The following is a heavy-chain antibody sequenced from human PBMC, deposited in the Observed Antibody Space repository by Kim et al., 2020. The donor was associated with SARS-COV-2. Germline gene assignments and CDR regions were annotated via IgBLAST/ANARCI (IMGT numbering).Heavy chain of an antibody. Sequence: YYADSGEGGLTISRDHSKNTLYLPMNSLRAEDTAVYYCARRYSSGWPLIDYWGQGTLVTVSS. V-gene: IGHV3-33*01. CDR3: ARRYSSGWPLIDY. D-gene: IGHD6-19*01. J-gene: IGHJ4*02.